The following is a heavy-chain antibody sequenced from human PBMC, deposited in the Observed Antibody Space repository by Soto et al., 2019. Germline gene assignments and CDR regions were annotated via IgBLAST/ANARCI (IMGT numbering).Heavy chain of an antibody. CDR3: ARDIAAVHWFDP. D-gene: IGHD6-13*01. V-gene: IGHV1-69*13. CDR2: IIPIFGTA. Sequence: ASVKVSCKASGGTFSSYAISWVRQAPGQGLEWMGGIIPIFGTANYAQKFQGRVTITADESTSTAYMELSSLRSEDTAVYYCARDIAAVHWFDPWGQGTLVTVSS. J-gene: IGHJ5*02. CDR1: GGTFSSYA.